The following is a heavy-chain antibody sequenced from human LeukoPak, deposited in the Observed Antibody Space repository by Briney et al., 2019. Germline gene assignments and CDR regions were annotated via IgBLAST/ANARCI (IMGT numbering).Heavy chain of an antibody. CDR1: GGSISSYY. Sequence: SENLSLTCTVSGGSISSYYWSWIRQPPGKGLEWIGYIYYSGSTNYNPSLKTRVTISVDTSKNQFSLKLSSVPAADTAVHYCARDRPYSSGWYRFFDCWGQGTLVTVSS. CDR2: IYYSGST. J-gene: IGHJ4*02. D-gene: IGHD6-19*01. V-gene: IGHV4-59*01. CDR3: ARDRPYSSGWYRFFDC.